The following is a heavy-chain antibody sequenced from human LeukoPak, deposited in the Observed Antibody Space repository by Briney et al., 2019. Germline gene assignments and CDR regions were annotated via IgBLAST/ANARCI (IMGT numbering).Heavy chain of an antibody. V-gene: IGHV4-34*01. CDR3: ARWVQLWSYYFDY. J-gene: IGHJ4*02. D-gene: IGHD5-18*01. CDR2: INHSGST. CDR1: GGSFSGYY. Sequence: SETLSLTCAVYGGSFSGYYWSWIRQPPGKGLEWIGEINHSGSTNYNPSLKSRVTISVDTSKNQFSLKLSSVTAADTAVYYCARWVQLWSYYFDYWGQGTLVTVSS.